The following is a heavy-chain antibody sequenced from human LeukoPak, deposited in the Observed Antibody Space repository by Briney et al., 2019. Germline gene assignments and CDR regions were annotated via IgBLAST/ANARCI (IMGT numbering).Heavy chain of an antibody. V-gene: IGHV3-23*01. CDR3: AKRASGSGTSLYYFDY. Sequence: PGGSLRLSCAASGLTFSSYAMSWVRQAPGKGLEWVSGISGNSAGSTFYADSVKGRFTISRDNSKNTLYLQMNSLTAEDTAVYYCAKRASGSGTSLYYFDYWGQGTLVTVSS. CDR2: ISGNSAGST. J-gene: IGHJ4*02. CDR1: GLTFSSYA. D-gene: IGHD3-10*01.